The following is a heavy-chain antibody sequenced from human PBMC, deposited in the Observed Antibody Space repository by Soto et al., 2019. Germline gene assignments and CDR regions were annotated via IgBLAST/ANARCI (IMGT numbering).Heavy chain of an antibody. D-gene: IGHD2-15*01. J-gene: IGHJ5*02. CDR3: ARDESEKKYCSGGSGSSLSTGRSFDP. CDR1: GGTFSSYA. CDR2: IIPIFGTA. Sequence: ASVKVSCKASGGTFSSYAISWVRQAPGQGLEWMGGIIPIFGTANYAQKFQGRVTITADESTSTAYMELSSLRSEDTAVYYCARDESEKKYCSGGSGSSLSTGRSFDPWGQGTLV. V-gene: IGHV1-69*13.